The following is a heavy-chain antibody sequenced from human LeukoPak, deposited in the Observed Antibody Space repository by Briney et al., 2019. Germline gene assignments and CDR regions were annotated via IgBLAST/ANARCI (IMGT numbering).Heavy chain of an antibody. CDR1: GGSISSSSYY. V-gene: IGHV4-61*05. D-gene: IGHD6-19*01. J-gene: IGHJ6*02. CDR3: ARRSSIAVAGINGMDV. Sequence: SETLSLTCTVSGGSISSSSYYWSWIRQPPGKGLEWIGYIYYSGSTNYNPSLKSRVTISVDTSKNQFSLKLSSVTAADTAVYYCARRSSIAVAGINGMDVWGQGTTVTVSS. CDR2: IYYSGST.